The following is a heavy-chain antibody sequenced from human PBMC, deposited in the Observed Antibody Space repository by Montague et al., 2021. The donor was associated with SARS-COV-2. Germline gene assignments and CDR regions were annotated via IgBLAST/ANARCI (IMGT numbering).Heavy chain of an antibody. J-gene: IGHJ3*02. CDR1: GGSISSYY. CDR3: ARGSGWMGNAFDI. D-gene: IGHD6-19*01. V-gene: IGHV4-59*01. CDR2: IYYSGST. Sequence: SETLSLTCTLSGGSISSYYWSWIRQPPGEGLEWIGYIYYSGSTNYNPSLKSRVTISVDTSKNQFSLKLSSVTAADTAVYYCARGSGWMGNAFDIWGQGTMVTVTS.